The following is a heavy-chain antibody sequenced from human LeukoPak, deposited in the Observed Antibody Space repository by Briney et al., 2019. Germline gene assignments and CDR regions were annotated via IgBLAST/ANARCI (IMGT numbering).Heavy chain of an antibody. CDR3: ARSRITMVRGVFGPGNWFDP. J-gene: IGHJ5*02. CDR2: IYYDDSET. D-gene: IGHD3-10*01. CDR1: GYSFTNYW. V-gene: IGHV5-51*01. Sequence: GESLEISCKGGGYSFTNYWIVWVRQMPGKGLEWMGVIYYDDSETQYSPSFQGQVTISVDKSISTVYLQWSALKASDTAMYYCARSRITMVRGVFGPGNWFDPWGQGTLVTVSS.